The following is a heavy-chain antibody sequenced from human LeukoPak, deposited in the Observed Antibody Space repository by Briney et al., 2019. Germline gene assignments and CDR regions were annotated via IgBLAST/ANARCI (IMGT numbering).Heavy chain of an antibody. CDR3: ARGIGWPYFDY. CDR1: GDSVSRTNIA. CDR2: TYYRSKWYN. J-gene: IGHJ4*02. V-gene: IGHV6-1*01. D-gene: IGHD5-24*01. Sequence: SQTLSLTCAISGDSVSRTNIAWNWIRQSPSRGLEWLGRTYYRSKWYNEYAVSVQSRIIINPDTSKNQFSLQLNSVTPEDTAVYYCARGIGWPYFDYWGQGTLVTVSS.